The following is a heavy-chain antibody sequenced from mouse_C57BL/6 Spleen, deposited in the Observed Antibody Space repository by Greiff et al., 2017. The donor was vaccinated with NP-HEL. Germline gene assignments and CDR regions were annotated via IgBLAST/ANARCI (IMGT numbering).Heavy chain of an antibody. D-gene: IGHD2-3*01. CDR2: INPNNGGT. CDR3: ATGGYSYFDY. Sequence: EVQLQQSGPELVKPGASVKISCKASGYTFTDYYMNWVKQSHGKSLEWIGDINPNNGGTSYNQKFKGKATLTVDKSSSTAYMELRSLTSEDSAVYYCATGGYSYFDYWGQGTTRTVSS. J-gene: IGHJ2*01. V-gene: IGHV1-26*01. CDR1: GYTFTDYY.